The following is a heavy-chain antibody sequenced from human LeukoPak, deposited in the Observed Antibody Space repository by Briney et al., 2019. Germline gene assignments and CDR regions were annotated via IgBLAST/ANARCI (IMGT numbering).Heavy chain of an antibody. CDR3: AIVGFGEFSYYFDY. D-gene: IGHD3-10*01. J-gene: IGHJ4*02. CDR1: GYTFTSYD. V-gene: IGHV1-8*03. Sequence: GASVKVSCKASGYTFTSYDINWVRQATGQGLEWMGWMNPNSGNTGYAQKFQGRVTITRNTSISTAYMELSSLRSEDTAVYYCAIVGFGEFSYYFDYWGQGTLVTVSS. CDR2: MNPNSGNT.